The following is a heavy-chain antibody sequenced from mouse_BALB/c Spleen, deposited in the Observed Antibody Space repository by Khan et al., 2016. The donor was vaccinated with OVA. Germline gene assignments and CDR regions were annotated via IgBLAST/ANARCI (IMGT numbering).Heavy chain of an antibody. CDR2: ISTYSGST. CDR1: GYTFTDYA. D-gene: IGHD2-3*01. CDR3: ARPAYDGYYDY. Sequence: QVQLQQSGPELVRPGVSVKISCKGSGYTFTDYAMYWVKQSHAKSLEWIGLISTYSGSTNYNQKFKGKVTMTVDKSSSAAYMELARLTSADSAIYYGARPAYDGYYDYWGQGTALTVSS. J-gene: IGHJ2*01. V-gene: IGHV1S137*01.